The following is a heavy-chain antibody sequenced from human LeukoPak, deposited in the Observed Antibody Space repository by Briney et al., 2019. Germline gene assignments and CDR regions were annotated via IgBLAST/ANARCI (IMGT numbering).Heavy chain of an antibody. CDR2: ISGSGGST. V-gene: IGHV3-23*01. CDR1: GFTFSSYT. J-gene: IGHJ6*03. Sequence: GGSLRLSCAASGFTFSSYTMNWVRQAPGKGLEWVSAISGSGGSTYYADSVKGRFTISRDNSKNTLYLQMNSLRAEDTAVYYCAKTSSGWYRENYYYYYMDVWGKGTTVTISS. D-gene: IGHD6-19*01. CDR3: AKTSSGWYRENYYYYYMDV.